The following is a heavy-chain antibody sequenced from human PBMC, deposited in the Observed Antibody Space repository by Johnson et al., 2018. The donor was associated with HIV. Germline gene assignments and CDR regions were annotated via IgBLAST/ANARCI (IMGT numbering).Heavy chain of an antibody. V-gene: IGHV3-7*01. Sequence: VQLVESGGGLVQPGGSLRLSCAASGFTVSSNYMSWVRQAPGKGLEWVANIKQDGREKYYVDSVNGRFTISRDNAKNSLYLQMTSLRGEDTAVYYCARERSRGGYSGYDYGAFDIWGQGTMVTVSS. D-gene: IGHD5-12*01. J-gene: IGHJ3*02. CDR3: ARERSRGGYSGYDYGAFDI. CDR1: GFTVSSNY. CDR2: IKQDGREK.